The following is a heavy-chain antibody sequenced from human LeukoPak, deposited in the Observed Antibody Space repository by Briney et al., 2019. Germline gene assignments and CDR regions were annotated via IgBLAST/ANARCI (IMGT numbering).Heavy chain of an antibody. CDR2: FSGAGSST. D-gene: IGHD4-11*01. CDR1: GFTFSSYA. Sequence: PGGSLRLSCAASGFTFSSYAMSWVRQAPGKGLEWVSAFSGAGSSTNYADSVKGRFTISRDNSKNTLYLQMNSLRVEDTAVCYCATHHDYSNSNYFDFWGPGTLVTVSS. J-gene: IGHJ4*02. V-gene: IGHV3-23*01. CDR3: ATHHDYSNSNYFDF.